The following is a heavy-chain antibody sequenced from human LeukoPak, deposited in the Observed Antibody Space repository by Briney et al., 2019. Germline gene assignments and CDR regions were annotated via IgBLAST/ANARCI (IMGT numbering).Heavy chain of an antibody. J-gene: IGHJ5*02. CDR3: ARKSTRYFDSLNWFDP. CDR1: GGSFSGYY. D-gene: IGHD3-9*01. Sequence: SETLSLTCAVYGGSFSGYYWSGIRQPPGKGLEWIGEINHSGSTNYNPSLKSRVTISVDTSKNQFSLKLSSVTAADTAVYYCARKSTRYFDSLNWFDPWGQGTLVTVSS. V-gene: IGHV4-34*01. CDR2: INHSGST.